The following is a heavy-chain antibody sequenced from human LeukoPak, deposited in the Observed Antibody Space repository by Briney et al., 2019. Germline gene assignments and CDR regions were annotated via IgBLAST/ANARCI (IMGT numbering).Heavy chain of an antibody. D-gene: IGHD6-13*01. V-gene: IGHV3-30*03. CDR3: ARDGPPYSSSWSYYFDF. Sequence: GGSLRLSCAASGFTVSSNYMSWVRQAPGKGLEWVAVMSYDGSNKYYADSVKGRFTISRDNSRNTLYLQMNSLRTEDTAVYYCARDGPPYSSSWSYYFDFWGQGTLVTVSS. J-gene: IGHJ4*02. CDR2: MSYDGSNK. CDR1: GFTVSSNY.